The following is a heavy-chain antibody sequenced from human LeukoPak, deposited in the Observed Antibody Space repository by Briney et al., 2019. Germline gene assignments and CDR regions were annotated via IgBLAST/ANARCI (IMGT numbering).Heavy chain of an antibody. J-gene: IGHJ4*02. V-gene: IGHV3-48*04. Sequence: GGSLRLSCAASGFTFSSYSMNWVRQAPWKGLEWVSYISSSGSTIYYADSVKGRFTISRDNAKNSLYLQMNSLRAEDTAVYYCAGTFWSAGYWGQGTLVTVSS. CDR3: AGTFWSAGY. CDR2: ISSSGSTI. CDR1: GFTFSSYS. D-gene: IGHD3/OR15-3a*01.